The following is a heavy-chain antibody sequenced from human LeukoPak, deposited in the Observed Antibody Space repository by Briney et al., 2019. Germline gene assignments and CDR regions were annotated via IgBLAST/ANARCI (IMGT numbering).Heavy chain of an antibody. CDR3: ARDHGSGSYPPLGYYYMDV. CDR1: GFTFDDYA. V-gene: IGHV3-9*01. Sequence: PGGSLRLSCAASGFTFDDYAMHWVRQAPGKGLEWVSGISWNSGSIGYADSVKGRFTISRDNAKNSLYLQMNSLRAEDTAVYYCARDHGSGSYPPLGYYYMDVWGKGTTVTVSS. CDR2: ISWNSGSI. J-gene: IGHJ6*03. D-gene: IGHD3-10*01.